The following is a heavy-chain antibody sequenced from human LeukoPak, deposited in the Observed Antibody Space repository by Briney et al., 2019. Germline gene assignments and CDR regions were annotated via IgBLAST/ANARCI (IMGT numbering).Heavy chain of an antibody. CDR2: IGTAGDT. CDR1: GFTFSSYD. V-gene: IGHV3-13*01. D-gene: IGHD3-10*01. J-gene: IGHJ4*02. Sequence: GGSLRLSCAASGFTFSSYDMHWVRQATGKDLEWVSAIGTAGDTYYPGSVKGRFTISRENAKNSLYLQMNSLRAGDTAVYYCARATMVRGVIPGGYFDYWGQGTLVTVSS. CDR3: ARATMVRGVIPGGYFDY.